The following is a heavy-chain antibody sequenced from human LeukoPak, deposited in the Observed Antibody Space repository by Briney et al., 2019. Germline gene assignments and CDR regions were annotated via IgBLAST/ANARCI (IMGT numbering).Heavy chain of an antibody. CDR1: GGSISSSSYY. Sequence: SGTLSLTCTVSGGSISSSSYYWGWIRQPPGKGLEWIGSIYYSGSTYYNPSLKSRVTISVDTSKNQFSLKLSSVTAADTAVYYCARHLVVPAASRGFDYWGQGTLVTVSS. J-gene: IGHJ4*02. CDR2: IYYSGST. CDR3: ARHLVVPAASRGFDY. V-gene: IGHV4-39*01. D-gene: IGHD2-2*01.